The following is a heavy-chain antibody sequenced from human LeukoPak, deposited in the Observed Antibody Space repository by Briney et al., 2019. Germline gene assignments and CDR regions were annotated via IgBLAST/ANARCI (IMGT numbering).Heavy chain of an antibody. Sequence: GGSLRLSCEGSGFTFSGYEMNWVRQAPGKGLEWISYICGRGITTSFADSVKGRFTISRDDAKNLLYLQMNSLRAEDTAVYYCARDLYYYGSGNYVPGLPDYWGQGTLVTVSS. V-gene: IGHV3-48*03. CDR1: GFTFSGYE. CDR3: ARDLYYYGSGNYVPGLPDY. J-gene: IGHJ4*02. CDR2: ICGRGITT. D-gene: IGHD3-10*01.